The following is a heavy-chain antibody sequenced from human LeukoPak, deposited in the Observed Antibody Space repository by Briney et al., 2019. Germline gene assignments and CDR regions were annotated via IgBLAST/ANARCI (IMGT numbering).Heavy chain of an antibody. CDR2: ISSSSSYI. V-gene: IGHV3-21*01. D-gene: IGHD6-13*01. CDR1: GFTFSNYW. Sequence: GGSLRLSCVASGFTFSNYWMTWVRQAPGKGLEWVSSISSSSSYIYYADSVKGRFTISRDNAKNSLYLQMNSLRAEDTAVYYCARGIADYFDYWGQGTLVTVSS. J-gene: IGHJ4*02. CDR3: ARGIADYFDY.